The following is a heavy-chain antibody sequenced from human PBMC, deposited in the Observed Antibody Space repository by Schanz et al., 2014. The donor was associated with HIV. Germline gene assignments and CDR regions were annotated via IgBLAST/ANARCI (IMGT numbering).Heavy chain of an antibody. J-gene: IGHJ6*02. CDR2: IWYDGSNE. D-gene: IGHD4-4*01. V-gene: IGHV3-33*01. CDR3: ARETVNYYYGMDV. Sequence: QVQLVESGGGVVQPGRSLRLSCAASGFTFSGYGMHWVRQAPGKGLEWVAVIWYDGSNEYYADSVKGRFTISRDNAKNTLYLQMNSLRAEDTAVYYCARETVNYYYGMDVWGQGTTVTVSS. CDR1: GFTFSGYG.